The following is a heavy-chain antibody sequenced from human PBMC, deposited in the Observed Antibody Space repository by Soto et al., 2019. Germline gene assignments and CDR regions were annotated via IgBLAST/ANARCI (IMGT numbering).Heavy chain of an antibody. D-gene: IGHD5-18*01. Sequence: QVQLQESGPGLVKPSQTLSLTCTVSGGSISSGDYYWSWIRQPPGKGLGWIGYIYESGTTYYSPPLQSRVTISVDTSKNQFSLTLSSVTAADTAVYYCASSERIQLWLHGMDVWGQGTMVTVSS. CDR1: GGSISSGDYY. V-gene: IGHV4-30-4*01. CDR2: IYESGTT. J-gene: IGHJ6*02. CDR3: ASSERIQLWLHGMDV.